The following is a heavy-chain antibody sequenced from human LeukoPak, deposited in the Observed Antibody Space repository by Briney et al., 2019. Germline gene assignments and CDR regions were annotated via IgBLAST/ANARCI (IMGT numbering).Heavy chain of an antibody. J-gene: IGHJ4*02. CDR3: ATTSVRDGFNFFAC. V-gene: IGHV1-69*05. CDR1: GCTFITNG. D-gene: IGHD5-24*01. Sequence: SVKVSCKSAGCTFITNGIYRVREAPAQGLEWMGGIVPMFGIANYAQKFEGRVSINTEESSTTAYMDMSSLRAEDTAFCYCATTSVRDGFNFFACWGQGTLVPVSS. CDR2: IVPMFGIA.